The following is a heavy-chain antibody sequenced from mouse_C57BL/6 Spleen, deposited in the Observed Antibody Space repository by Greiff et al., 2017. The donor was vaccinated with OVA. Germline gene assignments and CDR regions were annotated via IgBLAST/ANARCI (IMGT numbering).Heavy chain of an antibody. J-gene: IGHJ4*01. V-gene: IGHV14-3*01. CDR1: GFTIKNTY. Sequence: VQLQQSVAELVRPGASVKLSCTASGFTIKNTYMHWVKQRPEQGLEWIGRIDPANGTTKYAPKFQGKATITADTSSNTAYLQLSSLTSEDTAIYYGARSGVPYVNYAMDYWGQGTSVTVSS. CDR2: IDPANGTT. D-gene: IGHD1-1*01. CDR3: ARSGVPYVNYAMDY.